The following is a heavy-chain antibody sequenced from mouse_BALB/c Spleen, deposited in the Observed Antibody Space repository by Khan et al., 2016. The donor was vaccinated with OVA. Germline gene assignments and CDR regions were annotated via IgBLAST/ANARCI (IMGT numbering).Heavy chain of an antibody. D-gene: IGHD3-2*01. Sequence: QVQLQQSGAELVKPGASVKLSCKASGYTFTSYYMYWLKQRPGQGLEWIGEINPSNGGTNFNEKFKSKATLTVDKSSSTAYMQLSSLTSEDSAVYSWTRRGTARTTLGFADWGQGTLVTVPA. CDR2: INPSNGGT. CDR1: GYTFTSYY. CDR3: TRRGTARTTLGFAD. V-gene: IGHV1S81*02. J-gene: IGHJ3*01.